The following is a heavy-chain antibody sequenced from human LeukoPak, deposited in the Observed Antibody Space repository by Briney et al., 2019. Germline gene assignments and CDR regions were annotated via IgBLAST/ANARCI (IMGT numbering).Heavy chain of an antibody. CDR1: GFTFSSYA. Sequence: GGSLRLSCAASGFTFSSYAMHWVRQAPGKGLGWVAVISYDGSNKYYADSVKGRFTISRDNSKNTLYLQMNSLRAEDTAVYYCARAVTLRPSYYDFWSGSLSPVDYWGQGTLVTVSS. CDR3: ARAVTLRPSYYDFWSGSLSPVDY. J-gene: IGHJ4*02. V-gene: IGHV3-30-3*01. CDR2: ISYDGSNK. D-gene: IGHD3-3*01.